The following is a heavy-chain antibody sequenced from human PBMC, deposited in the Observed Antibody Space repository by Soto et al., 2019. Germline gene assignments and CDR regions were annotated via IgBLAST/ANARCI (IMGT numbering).Heavy chain of an antibody. CDR2: ISGSGGST. V-gene: IGHV3-23*01. J-gene: IGHJ4*02. Sequence: GGSLRLSCAASGFTFSSYGMHWVRQAPGKGLEWVSGISGSGGSTHYADSVKGRFTISRDNSKNTLYLQMNSLRAEDTAVYYCAKDLSVVPPKGPQPGYWGQGTLVTVSS. CDR1: GFTFSSYG. D-gene: IGHD2-15*01. CDR3: AKDLSVVPPKGPQPGY.